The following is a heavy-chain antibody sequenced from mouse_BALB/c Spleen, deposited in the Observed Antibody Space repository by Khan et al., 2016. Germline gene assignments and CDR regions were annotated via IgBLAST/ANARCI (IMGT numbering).Heavy chain of an antibody. CDR3: ARGMITTFDY. Sequence: EVQLQESGPGLVKPSQSLSLTCTVTGYSITSDYAWNWIRQFPGDKLEWMGYISYSGSTSYHPSLKSRISLTRDTSKNQFFLQLNSVTTEDTATYYCARGMITTFDYWGQGTTLTVSS. V-gene: IGHV3-2*02. J-gene: IGHJ2*01. CDR1: GYSITSDYA. D-gene: IGHD2-4*01. CDR2: ISYSGST.